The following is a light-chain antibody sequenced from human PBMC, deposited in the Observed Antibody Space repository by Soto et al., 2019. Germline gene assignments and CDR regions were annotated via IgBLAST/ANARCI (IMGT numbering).Light chain of an antibody. V-gene: IGKV3-20*01. CDR2: GAS. Sequence: EIAWTQSPGTLSLSPGERATLSCRASQSVRSTSLVWYQQKPGQAPRLLIYGASSRAHGIPDRFSGSGSGTDFTLAISRLEREDSAVYYCQQYGSSSLTFGQGPRVEI. CDR3: QQYGSSSLT. J-gene: IGKJ1*01. CDR1: QSVRSTS.